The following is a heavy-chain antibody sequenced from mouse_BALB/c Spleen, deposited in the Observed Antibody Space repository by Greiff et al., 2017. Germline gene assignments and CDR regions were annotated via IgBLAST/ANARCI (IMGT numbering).Heavy chain of an antibody. CDR1: GFTFSSFG. CDR2: ISSGSSTI. CDR3: ARSGDGYSYYFDY. J-gene: IGHJ2*01. Sequence: DVMLVESGGGLVQPGGSRKLSCAASGFTFSSFGMHWVRQAPEKGLEWVAYISSGSSTIYYADTVKGRFTISRDNPKNTLFLQMTSLRSEDTAMYYCARSGDGYSYYFDYWGQGTTLTVSS. D-gene: IGHD2-3*01. V-gene: IGHV5-17*02.